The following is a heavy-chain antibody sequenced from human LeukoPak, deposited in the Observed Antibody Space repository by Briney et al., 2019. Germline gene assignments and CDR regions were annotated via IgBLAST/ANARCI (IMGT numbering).Heavy chain of an antibody. CDR3: ARNPLLYCTSATCYSFY. D-gene: IGHD2-2*01. CDR2: ISGTGDST. Sequence: PGGTLRLSCAASGFTFSSYPMTWVRQAPGRGLEWVSSISGTGDSTYYADSVKGRFTISRDNSKNTLYLQMNSLRAEDTAVYYCARNPLLYCTSATCYSFYWGQGTLVTVSS. V-gene: IGHV3-23*01. CDR1: GFTFSSYP. J-gene: IGHJ4*02.